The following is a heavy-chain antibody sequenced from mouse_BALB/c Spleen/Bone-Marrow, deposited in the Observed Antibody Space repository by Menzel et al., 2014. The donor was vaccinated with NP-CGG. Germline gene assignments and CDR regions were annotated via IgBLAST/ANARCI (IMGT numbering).Heavy chain of an antibody. CDR3: TAYYRYDEG. V-gene: IGHV6-6*02. D-gene: IGHD2-14*01. J-gene: IGHJ4*01. Sequence: EVKLQESGGGLVQPGGSMKLSCVASGFTFSSYWMSWVRQSPEKGLEWVAEIRLKSDNYATHYAESVKGKFTISRDDSKSRLYLQMNSLRAEDTGIYYCTAYYRYDEGWGQGTSVTVSS. CDR1: GFTFSSYW. CDR2: IRLKSDNYAT.